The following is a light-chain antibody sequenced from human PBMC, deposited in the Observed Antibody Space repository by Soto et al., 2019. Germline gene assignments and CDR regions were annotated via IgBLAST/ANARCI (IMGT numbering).Light chain of an antibody. Sequence: QSALTQPRSVSGSPGQSVTISCTGTSSDVGGYDYVSWYQQHPGKAPKFMIYDVSKRPSGVPDRFSGSKSGNTASLTISGLQTEDEADYYCCSYAGSYTWLFGGGTKLTVL. J-gene: IGLJ2*01. V-gene: IGLV2-11*01. CDR3: CSYAGSYTWL. CDR2: DVS. CDR1: SSDVGGYDY.